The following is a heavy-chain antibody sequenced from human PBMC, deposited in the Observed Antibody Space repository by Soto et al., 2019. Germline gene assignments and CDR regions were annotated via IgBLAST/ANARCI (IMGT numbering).Heavy chain of an antibody. D-gene: IGHD3-10*01. CDR1: GYTLTELS. CDR3: ATLWSKRGGFDY. Sequence: GASVKVSCKVSGYTLTELSIHWVRQAPGKGLEWMGGFDPEDGETIYAQKFQGRVTMTEDTSTDTAYMELRSLRSEDTAVYYCATLWSKRGGFDYWGQGTLVTVSS. CDR2: FDPEDGET. J-gene: IGHJ4*02. V-gene: IGHV1-24*01.